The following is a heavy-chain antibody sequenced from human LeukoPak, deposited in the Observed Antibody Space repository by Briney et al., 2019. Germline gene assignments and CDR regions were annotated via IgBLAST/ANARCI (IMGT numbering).Heavy chain of an antibody. J-gene: IGHJ4*02. CDR1: GGTFSSYA. Sequence: GASVKVSCKASGGTFSSYAISWVRQAPGQGLEWMGRIIPIFGTANYAQKFQGRVTITTDESTSTAYMELGSLRSEDTAVYYCARANDPLNCGGDCYFDYWGQGTLVTVSS. CDR2: IIPIFGTA. V-gene: IGHV1-69*05. D-gene: IGHD2-21*02. CDR3: ARANDPLNCGGDCYFDY.